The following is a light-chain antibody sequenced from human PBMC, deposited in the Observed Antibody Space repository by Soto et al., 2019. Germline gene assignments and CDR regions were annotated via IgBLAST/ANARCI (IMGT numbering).Light chain of an antibody. CDR2: GAS. Sequence: EIVLTQSPGTVSLSPGERATLSCRASQSVRDNYLAWYQQKPGQAPSLLMYGASSRATGIPDRFSGSGSGTDFTLTISRLEPEDSAVYYCQQYGNLMYTFGQGTRLEIK. V-gene: IGKV3-20*01. J-gene: IGKJ5*01. CDR3: QQYGNLMYT. CDR1: QSVRDNY.